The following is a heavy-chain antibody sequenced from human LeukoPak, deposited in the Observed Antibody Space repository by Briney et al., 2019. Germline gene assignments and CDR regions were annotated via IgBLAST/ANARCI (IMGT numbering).Heavy chain of an antibody. Sequence: GGSLRLFCAASGITLSGYWMSWVRQAPGKGLEWVASIKQDGSDKYYVDSVKGRFTISRDNVKNSLYLQMSSLRAEDTAVYYCASFSGYYYYFDYWGQGTLVTVSS. D-gene: IGHD3-22*01. J-gene: IGHJ4*02. V-gene: IGHV3-7*01. CDR3: ASFSGYYYYFDY. CDR1: GITLSGYW. CDR2: IKQDGSDK.